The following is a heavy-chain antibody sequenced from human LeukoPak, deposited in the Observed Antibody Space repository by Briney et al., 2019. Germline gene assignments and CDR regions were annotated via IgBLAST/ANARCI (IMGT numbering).Heavy chain of an antibody. CDR2: IYYSGST. D-gene: IGHD3-22*01. J-gene: IGHJ4*02. CDR3: ARGANYYDSSGYYNYLYYFDY. V-gene: IGHV4-39*07. Sequence: SETLSLTCTVSGGSISSYYWSWIRQPPGKGLEWIGSIYYSGSTYYNPSLKSRVTISVDTSKDQFSLKLSSVTAADTAVYYCARGANYYDSSGYYNYLYYFDYWGQGTLVTVSS. CDR1: GGSISSYY.